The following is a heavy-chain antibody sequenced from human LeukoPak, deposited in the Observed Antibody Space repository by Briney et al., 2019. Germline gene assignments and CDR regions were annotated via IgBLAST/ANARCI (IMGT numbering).Heavy chain of an antibody. CDR1: GLSFSNFA. Sequence: GGSLRLSCAASGLSFSNFAMSWVRQSPARGREWVSSMRGNGETFYADSVKGRFTLSSDSSTNTVYFHLNDLRVDDTAIYYCARASWVSTTDAVRWGQGTRVTVSS. CDR2: MRGNGET. V-gene: IGHV3-23*01. D-gene: IGHD1-14*01. CDR3: ARASWVSTTDAVR. J-gene: IGHJ4*02.